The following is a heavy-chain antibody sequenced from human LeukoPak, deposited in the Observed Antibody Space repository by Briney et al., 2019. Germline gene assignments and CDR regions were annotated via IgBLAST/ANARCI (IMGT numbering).Heavy chain of an antibody. CDR3: ATRYCSGDSCYAFDY. CDR2: ISGSGGST. D-gene: IGHD2-15*01. J-gene: IGHJ4*02. Sequence: GGSLKLSCAASGVTFSSYAMSWVRQAPGKGLEWVSAISGSGGSTYYADSVKGRFTISRDNSKNTLYLQMNSLRAEDTAVYYCATRYCSGDSCYAFDYWGQGTLVTVSS. CDR1: GVTFSSYA. V-gene: IGHV3-23*01.